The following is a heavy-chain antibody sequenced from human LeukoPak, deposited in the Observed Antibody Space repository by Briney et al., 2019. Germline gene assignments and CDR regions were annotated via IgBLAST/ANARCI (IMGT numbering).Heavy chain of an antibody. D-gene: IGHD3-9*01. CDR2: IKQDGSEK. CDR1: GFTFSSYW. CDR3: AREGGRYDILTGYYLRLYYFDY. J-gene: IGHJ4*02. V-gene: IGHV3-7*01. Sequence: GGSLRLSCAASGFTFSSYWMSWVRQAPGKGLEWVANIKQDGSEKYYVDSVKGRFTISRDNAKNSLYLQMNSLRAEDTAVYYCAREGGRYDILTGYYLRLYYFDYWGQGTLVTVSS.